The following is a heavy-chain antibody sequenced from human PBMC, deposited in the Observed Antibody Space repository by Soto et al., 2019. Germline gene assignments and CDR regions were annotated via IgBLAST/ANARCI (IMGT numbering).Heavy chain of an antibody. CDR3: ARHPERKAEIGWFDP. V-gene: IGHV3-48*01. CDR2: ISSSSSTI. CDR1: GFTFSSYS. Sequence: EVQLVESGGGLVQPGGSLRLSCAASGFTFSSYSMNWVRQAPGKGLEWVSYISSSSSTIYYADSVKGRFTISRDNAKNSLYLQMNSLRAEYTAVYYCARHPERKAEIGWFDPWGQGTLVTVSS. J-gene: IGHJ5*02. D-gene: IGHD6-13*01.